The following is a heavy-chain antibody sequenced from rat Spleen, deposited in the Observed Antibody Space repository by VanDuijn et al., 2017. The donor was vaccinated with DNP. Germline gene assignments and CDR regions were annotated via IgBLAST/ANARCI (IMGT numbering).Heavy chain of an antibody. CDR1: GFTFSDSA. D-gene: IGHD1-2*01. CDR3: ARHEYYSSYAMDA. Sequence: EVQLVKSGGGVVQPGNSLKLSCAASGFTFSDSAMAWVRQSPKKGLEWVATIIYDGSHTFYRDSVQGRFTISRDNAKTTLNLQMDSLRSEDTATYYCARHEYYSSYAMDAWGQGTSVTVSS. CDR2: IIYDGSHT. J-gene: IGHJ4*01. V-gene: IGHV5-17*01.